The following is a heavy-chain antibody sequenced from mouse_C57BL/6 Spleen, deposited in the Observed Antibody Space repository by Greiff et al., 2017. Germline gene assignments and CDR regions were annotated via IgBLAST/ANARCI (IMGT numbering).Heavy chain of an antibody. V-gene: IGHV1-5*01. D-gene: IGHD1-1*01. Sequence: EVQLQQSGTVLARPGASVKMSCKTSGYTFTSYWMHWVKQRPGQGLEWIGAIYPGNSDTSYNQKFKGKAKLTAVTSASTAYMELSSLTNEDSAVYYCTRYYYGSDWYFDVWGTGTTVTVSS. CDR3: TRYYYGSDWYFDV. J-gene: IGHJ1*03. CDR2: IYPGNSDT. CDR1: GYTFTSYW.